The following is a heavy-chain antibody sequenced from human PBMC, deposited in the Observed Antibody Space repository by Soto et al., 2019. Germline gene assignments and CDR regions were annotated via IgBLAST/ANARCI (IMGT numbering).Heavy chain of an antibody. J-gene: IGHJ5*02. CDR1: GDIFTNFD. V-gene: IGHV1-8*01. D-gene: IGHD3-3*02. CDR3: ARYIYGQGFQA. CDR2: MRANSGDT. Sequence: QVQLVQPGAEVRKPGASVKVSCKASGDIFTNFDFNWVRQATGQGLEWIGWMRANSGDTGHDQKFQGRGRMTRDTPMSTATMELSSLRAEDTAVYDCARYIYGQGFQAWGQGTLVFVSS.